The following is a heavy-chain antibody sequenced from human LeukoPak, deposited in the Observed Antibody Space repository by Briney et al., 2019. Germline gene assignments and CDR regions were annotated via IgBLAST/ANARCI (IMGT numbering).Heavy chain of an antibody. J-gene: IGHJ1*01. V-gene: IGHV3-23*01. D-gene: IGHD3-22*01. CDR2: ISGSGGST. CDR1: GFTFSSYA. Sequence: GGSLRLSCAASGFTFSSYAMSWVRQAPGKGLEWVSAISGSGGSTYYADSVKGRFTISRDNSKNTLYLQMNSLRAEDTAVYYCAKDMYYYDSSGYYSNEYFQHWGQGTLVTV. CDR3: AKDMYYYDSSGYYSNEYFQH.